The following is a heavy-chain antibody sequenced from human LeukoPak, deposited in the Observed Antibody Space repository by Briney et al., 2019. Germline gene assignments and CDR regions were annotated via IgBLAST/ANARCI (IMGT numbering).Heavy chain of an antibody. CDR3: ARDQFVDY. CDR2: ISSSSSYI. Sequence: GGSLRLSCTASGFTFGDYAMSWVRQAPGKGLEWVSSISSSSSYIYYADSVKGRFTISRDNAKNSLYLQMNSLRAEDTAVYYCARDQFVDYWGQGTLVTVSS. J-gene: IGHJ4*02. CDR1: GFTFGDYA. D-gene: IGHD3-10*01. V-gene: IGHV3-21*01.